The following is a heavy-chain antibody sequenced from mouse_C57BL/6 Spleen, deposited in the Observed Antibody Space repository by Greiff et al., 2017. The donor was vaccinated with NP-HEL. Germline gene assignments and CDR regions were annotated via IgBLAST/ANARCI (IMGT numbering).Heavy chain of an antibody. J-gene: IGHJ2*01. CDR1: GYTFTSYW. Sequence: QVQLQQSGAELVMPGASVKLSCKASGYTFTSYWMHWVKQRPGQGLEWIGEIDPSDSYTNYNQKFKGKSTLTVDKSSSTAYMQLSSLTSEDSAVYYCARGGYSYDFDYWGQGTTLTVSS. CDR3: ARGGYSYDFDY. D-gene: IGHD2-12*01. V-gene: IGHV1-69*01. CDR2: IDPSDSYT.